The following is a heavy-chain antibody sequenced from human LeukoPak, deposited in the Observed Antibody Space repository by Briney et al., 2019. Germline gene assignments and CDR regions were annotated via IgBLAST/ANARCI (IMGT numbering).Heavy chain of an antibody. D-gene: IGHD5-18*01. CDR2: IKQDGSEK. J-gene: IGHJ4*02. V-gene: IGHV3-7*01. Sequence: GGSLRLSCAASGFTFRNYAMSWVRQAPGKGLEWVANIKQDGSEKYYVDSVKGRFTISRDNAKNSLYLQMNSLRAEDTAVYYCARDVYSHGSPIDYWGQGTLVTVSS. CDR1: GFTFRNYA. CDR3: ARDVYSHGSPIDY.